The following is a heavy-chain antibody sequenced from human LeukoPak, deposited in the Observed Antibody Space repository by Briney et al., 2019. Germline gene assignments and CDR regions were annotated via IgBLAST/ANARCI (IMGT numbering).Heavy chain of an antibody. D-gene: IGHD6-19*01. V-gene: IGHV3-9*01. CDR2: ISWNSGSI. CDR3: AKDWAALAGTHPFDI. Sequence: GRSLRLSCAASGFTFDDYAMHWVRQAPGKGLEWVSGISWNSGSIGYADSVKGRFTISRDNAKNSLYLQMNSLRAEDTALYYCAKDWAALAGTHPFDIWGQGTMVTVSS. J-gene: IGHJ3*02. CDR1: GFTFDDYA.